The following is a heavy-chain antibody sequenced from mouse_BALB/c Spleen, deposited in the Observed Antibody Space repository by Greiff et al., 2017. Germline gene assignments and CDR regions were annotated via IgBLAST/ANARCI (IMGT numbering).Heavy chain of an antibody. Sequence: DVMLVESGGGLVQPGGSRKLSCAASGFTFSSFGMHWVRQAPEKGLEWVAYISSGSSTIYYADTVKGRFTISRDNPKNTLFLQMTSLRSEDTAMYYCARGGISYYFDYWGQGTTLTVSS. CDR2: ISSGSSTI. V-gene: IGHV5-17*02. J-gene: IGHJ2*01. CDR1: GFTFSSFG. CDR3: ARGGISYYFDY. D-gene: IGHD2-14*01.